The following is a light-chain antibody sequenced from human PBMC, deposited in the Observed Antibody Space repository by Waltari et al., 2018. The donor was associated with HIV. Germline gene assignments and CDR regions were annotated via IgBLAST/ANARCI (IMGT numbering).Light chain of an antibody. Sequence: QSALTQPASVSGSPGQSITIYCTGTRSDVWSYNLVSWYQQHPGKAPKLMIYEGSKRPSGVSNRFSGSKSGNTASLTISGLQAEDEADYYCCSYAGSSNVVFGGGTKLTVL. CDR1: RSDVWSYNL. J-gene: IGLJ2*01. CDR2: EGS. CDR3: CSYAGSSNVV. V-gene: IGLV2-23*01.